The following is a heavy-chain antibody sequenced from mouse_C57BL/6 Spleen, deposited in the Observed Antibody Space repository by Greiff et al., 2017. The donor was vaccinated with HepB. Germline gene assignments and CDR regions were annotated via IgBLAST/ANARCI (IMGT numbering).Heavy chain of an antibody. D-gene: IGHD1-1*01. CDR3: ARDKATTVVSPCAY. CDR2: ISDGGSYT. CDR1: GFTFSSYA. Sequence: EVKLMESGGGLVKPGGSLKLSCAASGFTFSSYAMSWVRQTPEKRLEWVATISDGGSYTYYPDNVKGRFTISRDNAKNNLYLQMSHLKSEDTAMYYCARDKATTVVSPCAYWGQGTLVTVSA. V-gene: IGHV5-4*01. J-gene: IGHJ3*01.